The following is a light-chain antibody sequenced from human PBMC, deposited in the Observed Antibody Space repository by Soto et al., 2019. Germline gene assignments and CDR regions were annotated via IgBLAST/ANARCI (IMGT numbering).Light chain of an antibody. CDR2: DVT. CDR1: GSDVGGYDF. V-gene: IGLV2-11*01. Sequence: QSALTQPRSVSGSPGQSVTISCTGTGSDVGGYDFVSWYQQHPGTAPELMIDDVTKRPSGVPDRFSGSKSGNTASLPISGLQADDEADYYCCSFAGTYTVVFGGGTKLTVL. CDR3: CSFAGTYTVV. J-gene: IGLJ2*01.